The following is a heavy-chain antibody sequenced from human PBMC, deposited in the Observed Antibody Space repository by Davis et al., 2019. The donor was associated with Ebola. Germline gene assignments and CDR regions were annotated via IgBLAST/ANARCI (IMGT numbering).Heavy chain of an antibody. CDR2: IKEDGSQK. J-gene: IGHJ4*02. D-gene: IGHD2-15*01. Sequence: PGGSLRLSCAASGFTFSSYWMSWVRQAPGKGLEWVANIKEDGSQKNYMDSVKGRFTISRDNADNSLYLQMNSLRAEDTAVYYCARDGRPYGTAGDYWGQGTLVTVSS. CDR1: GFTFSSYW. CDR3: ARDGRPYGTAGDY. V-gene: IGHV3-7*01.